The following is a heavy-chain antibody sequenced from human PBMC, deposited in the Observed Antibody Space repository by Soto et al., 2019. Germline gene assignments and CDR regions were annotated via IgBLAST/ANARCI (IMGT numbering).Heavy chain of an antibody. CDR2: ISGSGGST. V-gene: IGHV3-23*01. CDR3: AKRGWTIRRVAGIEYFQH. CDR1: GFTFSSYA. D-gene: IGHD6-19*01. Sequence: EVQLLESGGGLVQPGGSLRLSCAASGFTFSSYAMSWVRQAPGKGLEWVSAISGSGGSTYYADSVKGRFTISRDNSKNTLYLQMNSLRAEDTAVYYCAKRGWTIRRVAGIEYFQHWGQGTLVTVSS. J-gene: IGHJ1*01.